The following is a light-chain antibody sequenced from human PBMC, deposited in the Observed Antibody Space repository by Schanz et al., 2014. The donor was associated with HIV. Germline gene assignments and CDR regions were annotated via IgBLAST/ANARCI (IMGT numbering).Light chain of an antibody. V-gene: IGLV1-51*01. CDR1: SYSIGNNF. CDR3: ETWDSSLSAVV. Sequence: QSVLTQPPSVSAAPGQRVTISCSGHSYSIGNNFVSWFQQLPGTAPKLLIYDNNKRPSGIPDRFSGSKSGTSATLVITGLQTGDEADYYCETWDSSLSAVVFGGGTKLTVL. CDR2: DNN. J-gene: IGLJ2*01.